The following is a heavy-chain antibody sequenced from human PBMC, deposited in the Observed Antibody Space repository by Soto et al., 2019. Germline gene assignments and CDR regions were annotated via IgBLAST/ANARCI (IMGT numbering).Heavy chain of an antibody. CDR2: ISGSGGSA. CDR3: AKGGGDTALAGLDFDY. Sequence: EVQLLESGGGLLQPGGSLRVSCAASGFMFSSYAMSWVRQAPGKGLEWVSSISGSGGSAFYADSVKGRFTISRDNSKSTLSLQMSSLRVEDTAVYYCAKGGGDTALAGLDFDYWGQGTLVTVSS. V-gene: IGHV3-23*01. J-gene: IGHJ4*02. D-gene: IGHD5-18*01. CDR1: GFMFSSYA.